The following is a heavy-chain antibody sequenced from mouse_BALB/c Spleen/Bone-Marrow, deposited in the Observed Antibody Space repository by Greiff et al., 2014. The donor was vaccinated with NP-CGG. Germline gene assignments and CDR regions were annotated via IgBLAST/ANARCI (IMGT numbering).Heavy chain of an antibody. CDR1: GFNIKDTY. V-gene: IGHV14-3*02. D-gene: IGHD3-1*01. CDR3: ARWDQGRAGFAY. Sequence: EVQVVESGAELVKPGASVKLSCTASGFNIKDTYMHWVKQRPEQGLEWIGRIDPANGNTKYDQKFQGKATITADTSSNTAYLQLSSLTSENTAVYYCARWDQGRAGFAYWGQGTLVTVS. CDR2: IDPANGNT. J-gene: IGHJ3*01.